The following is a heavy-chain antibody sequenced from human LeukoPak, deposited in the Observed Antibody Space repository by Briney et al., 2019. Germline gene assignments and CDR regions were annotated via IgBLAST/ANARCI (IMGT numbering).Heavy chain of an antibody. Sequence: GGSLRLSCAASGFTFSRFWMSWARQAPGKGLEWVANIKHDGSQKYYVDSAKGRFTISRDNAKNSVYLQMHSLTAEDTAVYYCARDGMGGIKAFDMWGQGTMVTVSS. CDR2: IKHDGSQK. D-gene: IGHD3-10*01. CDR1: GFTFSRFW. V-gene: IGHV3-7*05. CDR3: ARDGMGGIKAFDM. J-gene: IGHJ3*02.